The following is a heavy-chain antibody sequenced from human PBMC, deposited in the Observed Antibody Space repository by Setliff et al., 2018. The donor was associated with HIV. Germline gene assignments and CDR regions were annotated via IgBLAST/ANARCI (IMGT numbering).Heavy chain of an antibody. V-gene: IGHV4-61*02. J-gene: IGHJ4*02. CDR1: GGSISSGSYF. CDR2: IYSSGIT. CDR3: AMGSSGYPFDY. D-gene: IGHD3-22*01. Sequence: SETLSLTCTVSGGSISSGSYFWNWIRQPAGKGLEWIGRIYSSGITNYNPSLKSRVTISIDTSKNQFSLKLTSVTAADTAVYYCAMGSSGYPFDYWGQGSLVTVSS.